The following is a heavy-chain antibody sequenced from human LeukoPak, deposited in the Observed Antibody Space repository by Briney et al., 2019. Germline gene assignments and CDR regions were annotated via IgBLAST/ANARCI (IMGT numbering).Heavy chain of an antibody. Sequence: GGSLRLSCAASGFSFSSYAMSWVRQAPGKGLERVSSISGSGGNTHYADSVKGRFTISRDNSKNTLYVQMSSLRVEDTAVYYCAKPSARGYSSGWYFPDYWGQGILVTVSS. CDR1: GFSFSSYA. CDR2: ISGSGGNT. V-gene: IGHV3-23*01. D-gene: IGHD6-19*01. CDR3: AKPSARGYSSGWYFPDY. J-gene: IGHJ4*02.